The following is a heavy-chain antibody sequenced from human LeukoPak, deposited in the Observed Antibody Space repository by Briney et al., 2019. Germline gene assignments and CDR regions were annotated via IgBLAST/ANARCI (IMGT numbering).Heavy chain of an antibody. Sequence: GGSLRLSCAASGFTFSSYAMHWVRQAPGKGLEWVAVISYDGSNKYYADSVKGRFTISRDNSKNTLYLQMNSLRAEDTAVYYCARPSLGLIVHDAFDIWGQGTMVTVSS. J-gene: IGHJ3*02. CDR2: ISYDGSNK. CDR1: GFTFSSYA. CDR3: ARPSLGLIVHDAFDI. V-gene: IGHV3-30-3*01. D-gene: IGHD2-8*01.